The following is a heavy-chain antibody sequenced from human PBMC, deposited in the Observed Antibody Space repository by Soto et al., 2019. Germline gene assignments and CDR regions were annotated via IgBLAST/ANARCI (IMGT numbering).Heavy chain of an antibody. V-gene: IGHV4-34*01. CDR2: ITNSGST. CDR1: GGSFSDSY. D-gene: IGHD1-1*01. J-gene: IGHJ5*02. CDR3: ARGRPAIATRWFDP. Sequence: LSLTCAVFGGSFSDSYWSWIRQSPGKGLEWIGEITNSGSTYYNPSLKSRVTISGDTSKNQFSLEVRSVTAADTATYYCARGRPAIATRWFDPWGQGTLVTVSS.